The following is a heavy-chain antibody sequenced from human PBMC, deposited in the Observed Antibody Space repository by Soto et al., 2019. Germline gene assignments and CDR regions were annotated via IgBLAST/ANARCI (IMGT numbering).Heavy chain of an antibody. CDR1: GYSFTSYG. D-gene: IGHD3-10*01. CDR2: ISAYNGNT. V-gene: IGHV1-18*01. CDR3: ARDNGFGESDV. Sequence: QVQLVQSVAEVKKPGASVKVSCKASGYSFTSYGISWVRQDPGQGLEWMGWISAYNGNTNYAQKLQGRVTMTTDTSTSTDYMELRSLRSDDTAVYYCARDNGFGESDVWGQGTTVTVSS. J-gene: IGHJ6*02.